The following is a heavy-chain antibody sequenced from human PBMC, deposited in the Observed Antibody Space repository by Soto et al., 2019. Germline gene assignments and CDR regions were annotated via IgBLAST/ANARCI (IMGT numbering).Heavy chain of an antibody. J-gene: IGHJ6*03. CDR3: AKSGGYCTNGVCFHIYCYYYYMDV. D-gene: IGHD2-8*01. CDR1: GFTFSSYA. V-gene: IGHV3-23*01. CDR2: ISGSGGST. Sequence: GGSLRLSCAASGFTFSSYAMSWVRQAPGKGLEWVSAISGSGGSTYYADSVKGRFTISRDNSKNTLYLQMNSLRAEDTAVYYCAKSGGYCTNGVCFHIYCYYYYMDVWGKGTTVTVSS.